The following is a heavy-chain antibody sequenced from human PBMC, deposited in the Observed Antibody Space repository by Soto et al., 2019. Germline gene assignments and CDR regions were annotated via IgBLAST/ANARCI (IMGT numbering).Heavy chain of an antibody. Sequence: SETLSLTCTVSGASITSYYWTWIRQPPGKGLEWIGFIYYNRSTNYNPSLRSRVTISVDTSKNQFSLTLTSVTTADTAVYYCARGVPYYFDTPGGNWFDPWGQGTPVT. J-gene: IGHJ5*02. D-gene: IGHD3-22*01. CDR2: IYYNRST. CDR1: GASITSYY. V-gene: IGHV4-59*01. CDR3: ARGVPYYFDTPGGNWFDP.